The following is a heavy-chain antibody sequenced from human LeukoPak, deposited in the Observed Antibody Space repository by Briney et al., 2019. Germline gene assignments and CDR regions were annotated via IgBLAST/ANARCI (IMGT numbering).Heavy chain of an antibody. CDR3: ARGASYVILTGYSYFDY. V-gene: IGHV1-18*01. Sequence: GASVKVSCKASGYTFTSYGISWVRQAPRQGLEWMGWITAYNGNTNYAQKFQGRVTMTTDTSTSTAYMELRSLRSDDTAVYYCARGASYVILTGYSYFDYWGQGTLVTVSS. J-gene: IGHJ4*02. CDR2: ITAYNGNT. D-gene: IGHD3-9*01. CDR1: GYTFTSYG.